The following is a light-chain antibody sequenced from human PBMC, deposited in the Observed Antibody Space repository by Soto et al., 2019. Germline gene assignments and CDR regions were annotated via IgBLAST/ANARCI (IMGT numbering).Light chain of an antibody. Sequence: EIMLTQSPGTLSLSPGERATLSFRASQSVKNRRLAWYQQKPGQAPRLLIYGASTRPIGIPDRLSGSGSGTDFTLTISRLEPEDFAVYYCQQYGSSLIFGQGTRLEIK. CDR3: QQYGSSLI. CDR2: GAS. V-gene: IGKV3-20*01. CDR1: QSVKNRR. J-gene: IGKJ5*01.